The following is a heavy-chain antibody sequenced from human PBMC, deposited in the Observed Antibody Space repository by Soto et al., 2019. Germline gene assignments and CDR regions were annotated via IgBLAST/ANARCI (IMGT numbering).Heavy chain of an antibody. CDR1: GFSVSGNY. V-gene: IGHV3-53*01. J-gene: IGHJ4*02. D-gene: IGHD3-10*01. Sequence: EVQLVESGGGLIQPGGSLRLSCEVSGFSVSGNYMSWVRQAPWKGLDWVSVIYSGGSRYYADSVRGRFTISRDESQNTLYLQMNNLRAEDTAVYYCARSMMVRGVLFDLWGRGSLVSVSS. CDR3: ARSMMVRGVLFDL. CDR2: IYSGGSR.